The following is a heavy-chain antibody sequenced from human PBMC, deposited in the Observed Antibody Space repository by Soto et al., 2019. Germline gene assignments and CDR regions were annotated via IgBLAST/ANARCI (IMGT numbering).Heavy chain of an antibody. V-gene: IGHV1-3*01. Sequence: SVKVSCKASGYTFTSYAMHWVRQAPGQRLEWMGWINAGNGNTKYSQKFQGRVTITRDTSASTAYMELSSLRSEDTAVYYCARGLAVAGTWYFDYWGQGTLVTGSS. CDR1: GYTFTSYA. CDR2: INAGNGNT. CDR3: ARGLAVAGTWYFDY. D-gene: IGHD6-19*01. J-gene: IGHJ4*02.